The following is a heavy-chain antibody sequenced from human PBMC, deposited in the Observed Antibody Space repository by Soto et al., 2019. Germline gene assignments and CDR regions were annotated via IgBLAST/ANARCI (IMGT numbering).Heavy chain of an antibody. J-gene: IGHJ4*02. D-gene: IGHD2-21*02. Sequence: GGSLRLSCVASGFTFSHYTLNWVRRAPGKGLEWVSTISDRPTGHTHYAESVRGRFTISRDDSRDTVFLQMDSLRAEDTAVYYCTTRMTANFDYWGQGALVTVSS. CDR3: TTRMTANFDY. CDR2: ISDRPTGHT. CDR1: GFTFSHYT. V-gene: IGHV3-23*01.